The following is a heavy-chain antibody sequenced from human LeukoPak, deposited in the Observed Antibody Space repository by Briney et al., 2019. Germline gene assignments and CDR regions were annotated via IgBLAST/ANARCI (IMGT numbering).Heavy chain of an antibody. CDR2: IIPILGIA. J-gene: IGHJ6*02. CDR3: ARVSRVVPAATYGMDV. Sequence: GASVKVSYKASGGTFSSYAISWVRQAPGQGLEWMGRIIPILGIANYAQKFQGRVTITADKSTSTAYMELSSLRSEDTAVYYCARVSRVVPAATYGMDVWGQGTTVTVSS. V-gene: IGHV1-69*04. CDR1: GGTFSSYA. D-gene: IGHD2-2*01.